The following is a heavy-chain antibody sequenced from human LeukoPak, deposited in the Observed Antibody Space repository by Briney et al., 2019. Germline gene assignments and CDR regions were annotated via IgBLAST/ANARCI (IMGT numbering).Heavy chain of an antibody. CDR3: ARDRPPWGDYYYYYMDV. D-gene: IGHD6-6*01. Sequence: ASVKVSCKASGYTFTSYGISWVRQAPGQGLAWMGWISAYNGNTNYAQKLQGRVTMTTDTSTSTAYMELRSLRSDDTAVYYCARDRPPWGDYYYYYMDVWGKGTTVTVSS. CDR1: GYTFTSYG. V-gene: IGHV1-18*01. CDR2: ISAYNGNT. J-gene: IGHJ6*03.